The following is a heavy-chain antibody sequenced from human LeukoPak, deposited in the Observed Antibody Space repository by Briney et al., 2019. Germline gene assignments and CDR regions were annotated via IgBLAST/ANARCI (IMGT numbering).Heavy chain of an antibody. V-gene: IGHV1-2*02. CDR3: ARGAKAF. CDR2: INPETGDT. Sequence: ASVNVSCKASGYNLTDYYIHWIRQPPGQGLEWMGWINPETGDTNYAQKFQDRVTLTRDTSLITFYMEVTSLRSDDTAIYYCARGAKAFWGQGTLVTVSS. J-gene: IGHJ4*02. CDR1: GYNLTDYY.